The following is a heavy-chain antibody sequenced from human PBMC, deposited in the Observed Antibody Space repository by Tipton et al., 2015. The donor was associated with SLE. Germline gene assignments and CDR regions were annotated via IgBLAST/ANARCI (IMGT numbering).Heavy chain of an antibody. Sequence: TLSLTCTVSGGSISSSHYYWSWIRQPTGKGLEWIGEINHSGSTNYNPSLKSRVTISLDTSKNQFSLKLSSVTAADTAVYYCARGCSGSYLGLAEYFQHSCEGTLFRVSS. V-gene: IGHV4-39*07. CDR3: ARGCSGSYLGLAEYFQH. J-gene: IGHJ1*01. CDR2: INHSGST. D-gene: IGHD1-26*01. CDR1: GGSISSSHYY.